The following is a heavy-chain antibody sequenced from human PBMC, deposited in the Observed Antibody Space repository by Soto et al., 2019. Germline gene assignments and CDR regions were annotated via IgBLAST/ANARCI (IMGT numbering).Heavy chain of an antibody. Sequence: EVQLVESGGGLVQPGGSLRLSCAASGFTFSSYWMNWVRQAPGKGLEWVANIKQDGSVKYYLDSVKGRFTIYRDNAKNAVYLQMKSLRADGTAGYSCAGGSGWLSDSWGQGTLVTVSS. J-gene: IGHJ4*02. D-gene: IGHD6-19*01. CDR2: IKQDGSVK. CDR3: AGGSGWLSDS. V-gene: IGHV3-7*05. CDR1: GFTFSSYW.